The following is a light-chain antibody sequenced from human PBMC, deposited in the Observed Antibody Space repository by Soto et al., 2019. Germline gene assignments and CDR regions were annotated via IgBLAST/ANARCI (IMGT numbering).Light chain of an antibody. CDR3: AAWGDSLSGYV. J-gene: IGLJ1*01. Sequence: QLVLTQPPSASGTPGQRVTISCSGSSSNIGSNFVYWYQQLPGTAPKLLIYRNNQRPSGVPDRFSGSKSDTSASLAISGLRSEDEADYYCAAWGDSLSGYVFGTGTKVTVL. CDR1: SSNIGSNF. V-gene: IGLV1-47*01. CDR2: RNN.